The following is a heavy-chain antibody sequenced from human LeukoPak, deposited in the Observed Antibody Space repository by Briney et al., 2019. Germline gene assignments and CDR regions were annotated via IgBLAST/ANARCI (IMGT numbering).Heavy chain of an antibody. CDR3: ARLPVGATGYFQH. CDR2: IYYSGSA. D-gene: IGHD1-26*01. CDR1: GGSISSTGHY. J-gene: IGHJ1*01. Sequence: SETLSLTCAVSGGSISSTGHYWSWIRQHPGKGLEWIGYIYYSGSAFYNPSLKSRVTLPVDTAKNQFSLKLISVTAADTAVYYCARLPVGATGYFQHWGQGTLVTVSS. V-gene: IGHV4-31*11.